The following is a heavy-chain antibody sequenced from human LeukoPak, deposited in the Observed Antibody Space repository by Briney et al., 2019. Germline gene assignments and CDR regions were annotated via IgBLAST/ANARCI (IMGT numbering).Heavy chain of an antibody. J-gene: IGHJ6*03. D-gene: IGHD1-20*01. CDR3: ARADNWKSAYYYYYMDV. CDR2: ISSSGSTI. V-gene: IGHV3-11*01. Sequence: GGSLRLSCAAPGFTFSDYYMSWIRQAPGKGLEWVSYISSSGSTIYYADSVKGRFTISRDNAKNSLYLQMNSLRAEDTAVYYCARADNWKSAYYYYYMDVWSKGTTVTVSS. CDR1: GFTFSDYY.